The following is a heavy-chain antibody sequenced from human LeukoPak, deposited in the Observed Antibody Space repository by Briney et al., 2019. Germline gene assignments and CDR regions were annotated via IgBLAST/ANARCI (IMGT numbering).Heavy chain of an antibody. CDR2: MSPNSGNT. CDR3: ATCGGDCGGAFDV. D-gene: IGHD2-21*02. CDR1: GYTFTNYD. V-gene: IGHV1-8*01. Sequence: GASVKVSCKASGYTFTNYDINWLRQATGQGLEWMGWMSPNSGNTGYEQKFQGRVTLTRNTSISTAYMELSSLRSEDTAVYYCATCGGDCGGAFDVWGQGTMVTVSS. J-gene: IGHJ3*01.